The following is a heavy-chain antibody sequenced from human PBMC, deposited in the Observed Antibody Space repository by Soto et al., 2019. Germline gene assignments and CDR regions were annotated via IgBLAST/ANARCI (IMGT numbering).Heavy chain of an antibody. J-gene: IGHJ3*02. Sequence: SETLSLTCTVSSGSISTYYWSWIRQPPGKGLEWIGYIYYTGSTNYNPSLKTRVAISMDTSKNQFSLKLSSVTAADTAVYYCARDFGFHDYGGNSLSFSAFDIWGQGTMVTVSS. CDR1: SGSISTYY. V-gene: IGHV4-59*12. CDR3: ARDFGFHDYGGNSLSFSAFDI. D-gene: IGHD4-17*01. CDR2: IYYTGST.